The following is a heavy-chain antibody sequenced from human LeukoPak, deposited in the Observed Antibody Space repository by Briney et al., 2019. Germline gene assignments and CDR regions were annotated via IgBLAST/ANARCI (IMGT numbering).Heavy chain of an antibody. Sequence: SGTLSLTCAVSGXSISSSNRWSWVRQPPGKALEWIGEIYHSGSTNYNPSLKSRVTISVDKSKNQFSLKLSSVTAADTAVYYCARQLAYCGGDCFFYWGQGTLVTVSS. V-gene: IGHV4-4*02. D-gene: IGHD2-21*01. CDR2: IYHSGST. J-gene: IGHJ4*02. CDR1: GXSISSSNR. CDR3: ARQLAYCGGDCFFY.